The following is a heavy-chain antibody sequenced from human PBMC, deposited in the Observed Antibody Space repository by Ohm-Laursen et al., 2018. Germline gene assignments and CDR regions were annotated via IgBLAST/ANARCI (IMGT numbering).Heavy chain of an antibody. Sequence: SLRLSCAASGFTVSSNYMSWVRQAPGKGLEWVSVIYSGGSTYYADSVKGRFTISRDNSKNTLYLQMNSLRAEDTAVYYCAKGSRSSHYGSGRDNWFDPWGQGTLVTVSS. CDR2: IYSGGST. J-gene: IGHJ5*02. D-gene: IGHD3-10*01. CDR3: AKGSRSSHYGSGRDNWFDP. V-gene: IGHV3-53*01. CDR1: GFTVSSNY.